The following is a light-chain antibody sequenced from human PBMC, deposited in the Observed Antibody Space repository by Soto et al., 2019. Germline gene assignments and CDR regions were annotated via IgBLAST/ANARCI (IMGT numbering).Light chain of an antibody. V-gene: IGKV3-20*01. CDR3: QQYGSSPWT. CDR1: QSVSSSF. J-gene: IGKJ1*01. CDR2: GAS. Sequence: EIVLSQSPGTLSLSPGERATLSCRSSQSVSSSFLAWYQQKPGQAPRLLISGASSRATGIPDRFSGSGSGTDFTLTISRLEPEDFAVYYCQQYGSSPWTFGQGTKVDIK.